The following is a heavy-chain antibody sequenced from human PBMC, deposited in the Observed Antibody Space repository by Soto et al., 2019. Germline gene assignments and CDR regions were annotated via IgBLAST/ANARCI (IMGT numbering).Heavy chain of an antibody. CDR2: ISGSGGST. CDR1: GFTFSSYA. D-gene: IGHD2-2*01. V-gene: IGHV3-23*01. CDR3: AKARRVVVPAAIFGY. J-gene: IGHJ4*02. Sequence: GGSLRLSCAASGFTFSSYAMSWVRQAPGEGLEWVSAISGSGGSTYYADSVKGRFTISRDNSKNTLYLQMNSLRAEDTAVYYCAKARRVVVPAAIFGYWGQGTLVTVSS.